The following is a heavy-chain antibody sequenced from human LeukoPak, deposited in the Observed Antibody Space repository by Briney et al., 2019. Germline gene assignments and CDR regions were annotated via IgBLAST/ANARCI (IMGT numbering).Heavy chain of an antibody. D-gene: IGHD1-26*01. J-gene: IGHJ5*02. CDR2: INPNGGTT. V-gene: IGHV1-46*01. CDR3: ARGGFGLGVGATRGLNWFDP. CDR1: GYSFTSHY. Sequence: ASVKVSCKSSGYSFTSHYIHWVRQAPGQGLEWMGRINPNGGTTTSARKFQGRVTITRDTSTSTVYMELRSLRSEDTAVYYCARGGFGLGVGATRGLNWFDPWGQGTLVTVSS.